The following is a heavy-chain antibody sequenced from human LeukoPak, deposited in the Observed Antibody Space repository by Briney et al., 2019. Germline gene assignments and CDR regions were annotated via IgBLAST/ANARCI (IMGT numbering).Heavy chain of an antibody. V-gene: IGHV4-30-2*05. Sequence: PSETLSLTCAVSGGSISSGGYSWSWIRQPPGKGLEWIGYIYHSGSTYYNPSLKSRVTISVDTSKNQFSLKLSSVTAADTAVYYCASTYDFWSGYYVHGAFDIWGQGTMVTVSS. J-gene: IGHJ3*02. CDR3: ASTYDFWSGYYVHGAFDI. CDR2: IYHSGST. D-gene: IGHD3-3*01. CDR1: GGSISSGGYS.